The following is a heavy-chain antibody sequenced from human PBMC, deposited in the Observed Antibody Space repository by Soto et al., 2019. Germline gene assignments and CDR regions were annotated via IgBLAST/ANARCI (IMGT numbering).Heavy chain of an antibody. CDR3: ARAKDYYDRGGKEYYGNAV. D-gene: IGHD3-10*02. CDR1: GGTFSSYA. CDR2: IIPIFGTA. V-gene: IGHV1-69*01. J-gene: IGHJ6*02. Sequence: QVQLVQSGAEVKKPGSSVKVSCKASGGTFSSYAISWVRQAPGQWLEWMGGIIPIFGTANYAQKFQGRVTITADESTSTAYLELISLRSEDTDVYYWARAKDYYDRGGKEYYGNAVWGQGTTVTVSS.